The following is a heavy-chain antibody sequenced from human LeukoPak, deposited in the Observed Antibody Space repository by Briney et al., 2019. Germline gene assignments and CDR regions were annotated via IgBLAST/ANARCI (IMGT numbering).Heavy chain of an antibody. CDR3: TRAPHPRCSSSGCYLDY. J-gene: IGHJ4*02. CDR2: IQAKAYGGAT. CDR1: GFTFGDYA. V-gene: IGHV3-49*04. D-gene: IGHD2-2*01. Sequence: GGSLRLSCTASGFTFGDYAMSWVRQAPGKGLEWVGFIQAKAYGGATKYAASVNGRFSISRDDSQSIANLQMNDLKTEDTAVYYCTRAPHPRCSSSGCYLDYWGQGTLVTVSS.